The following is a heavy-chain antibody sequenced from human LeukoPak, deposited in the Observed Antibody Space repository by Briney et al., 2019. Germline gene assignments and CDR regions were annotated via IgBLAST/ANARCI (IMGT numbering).Heavy chain of an antibody. V-gene: IGHV3-15*01. D-gene: IGHD4-17*01. Sequence: GGSLRLSCAASGFSLSKVWMSWVRQAPGKGLEWVGHIKTKTDGGTTEYAAPVRGRFTISRDDSEDTLYLQMNSLKTEDTAVYYCTTVDYGDLTPAASSDYWGQGTLVTVFS. J-gene: IGHJ4*02. CDR3: TTVDYGDLTPAASSDY. CDR2: IKTKTDGGTT. CDR1: GFSLSKVW.